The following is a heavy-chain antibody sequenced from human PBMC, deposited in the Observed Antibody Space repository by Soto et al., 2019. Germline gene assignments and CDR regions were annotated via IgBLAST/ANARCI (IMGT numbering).Heavy chain of an antibody. V-gene: IGHV1-69*06. J-gene: IGHJ6*02. Sequence: QVQLVQSGAEVKKPGSSVKVSCKSSGGTFSSSAISWVRQAPGQGLEWMGAIIPVFGTAHYAQKFQGRVNITADKPARTAYTELSRLRSEATDMYYGAGERPERGKDVWGPGTTVNVSS. CDR1: GGTFSSSA. CDR2: IIPVFGTA. D-gene: IGHD6-25*01. CDR3: AGERPERGKDV.